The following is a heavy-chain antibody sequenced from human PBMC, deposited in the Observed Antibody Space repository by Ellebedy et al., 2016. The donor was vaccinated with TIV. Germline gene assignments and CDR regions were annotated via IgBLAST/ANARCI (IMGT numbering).Heavy chain of an antibody. J-gene: IGHJ2*01. D-gene: IGHD5-18*01. V-gene: IGHV1-69*04. CDR1: GGTFSSYA. CDR2: IIPILGIA. CDR3: ATGYSYDYWYFDL. Sequence: AASVKVSCKASGGTFSSYAISWVRQAPGQGLEWMGRIIPILGIANYAQNFQGRVTITADKSTSTAYMELSSLRSEATAVYYCATGYSYDYWYFDLWGRGTLVTVSS.